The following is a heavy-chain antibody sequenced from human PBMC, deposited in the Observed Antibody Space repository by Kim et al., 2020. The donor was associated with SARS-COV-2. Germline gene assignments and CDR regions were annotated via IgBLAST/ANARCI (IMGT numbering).Heavy chain of an antibody. D-gene: IGHD5-12*01. V-gene: IGHV3-11*06. J-gene: IGHJ4*02. Sequence: ADSVQGRFAISRDNAKNSLYLQMNSLRAEDTAVYYCARERNGYNTSPFDYWGQGNLVTVSS. CDR3: ARERNGYNTSPFDY.